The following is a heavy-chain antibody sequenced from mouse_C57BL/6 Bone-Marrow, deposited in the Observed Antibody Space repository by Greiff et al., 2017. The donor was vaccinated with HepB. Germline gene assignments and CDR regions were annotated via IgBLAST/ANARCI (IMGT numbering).Heavy chain of an antibody. CDR1: GFTFSSYA. J-gene: IGHJ2*01. V-gene: IGHV5-9-1*02. Sequence: EVLRVECGEGLVKSGGSLKLSCAASGFTFSSYAMSWVRQTPEKRLEWVAYISSGGDYIYYADTVKGRFSISGDNARNTLYLQMSSLKSEDTAMYSGTSDLYNYDDYCVGFWGQGTAITVSA. CDR2: ISSGGDYI. CDR3: TSDLYNYDDYCVGF. D-gene: IGHD2-12*01.